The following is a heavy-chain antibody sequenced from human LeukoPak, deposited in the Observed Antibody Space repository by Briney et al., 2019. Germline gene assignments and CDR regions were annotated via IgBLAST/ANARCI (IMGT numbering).Heavy chain of an antibody. CDR1: GFTFSSYE. J-gene: IGHJ5*02. CDR2: ISSSGSTI. D-gene: IGHD6-13*01. V-gene: IGHV3-48*03. Sequence: PGGSLRLSCAASGFTFSSYEMNWVRQAPGKGLEWVSYISSSGSTIYYADSVKGRFTISRDNAKNSLYLQMNSLRAEGTAVYYCARDRIGSSWYNWFDPWGQGTLVTVSS. CDR3: ARDRIGSSWYNWFDP.